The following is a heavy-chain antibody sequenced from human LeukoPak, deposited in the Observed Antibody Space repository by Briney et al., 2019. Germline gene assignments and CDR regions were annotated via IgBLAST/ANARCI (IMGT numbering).Heavy chain of an antibody. Sequence: ASVKVSCKASGGTFSSYAISWVRQAPGQGLEWMGRIIPIFGTANYAQKFQGRVTITTDESTSTAYMELSSLRSEDTAVYYCARDYYDSSGYYYAQAFDIWGQGTMVTVSS. J-gene: IGHJ3*02. V-gene: IGHV1-69*05. CDR1: GGTFSSYA. CDR3: ARDYYDSSGYYYAQAFDI. D-gene: IGHD3-22*01. CDR2: IIPIFGTA.